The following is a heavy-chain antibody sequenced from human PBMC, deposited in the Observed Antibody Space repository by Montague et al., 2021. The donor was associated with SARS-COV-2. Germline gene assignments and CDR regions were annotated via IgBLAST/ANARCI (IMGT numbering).Heavy chain of an antibody. Sequence: SLRLSCAASGFTFSSYAMHLFRQAPGKGLEWVAVISYDGSNKYYSDSVKGRFTISRDNSKNTLYLQMNSLRAEDTAVYYCARDLSYYGMDVWGQGTTVTVSS. V-gene: IGHV3-30-3*01. J-gene: IGHJ6*02. CDR2: ISYDGSNK. CDR1: GFTFSSYA. D-gene: IGHD2/OR15-2a*01. CDR3: ARDLSYYGMDV.